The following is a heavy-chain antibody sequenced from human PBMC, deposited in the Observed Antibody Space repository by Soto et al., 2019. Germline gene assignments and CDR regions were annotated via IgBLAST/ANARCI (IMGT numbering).Heavy chain of an antibody. V-gene: IGHV5-10-1*01. Sequence: GESLKISCKGSGYSFTSYWISWVRQMPGKGLEWMGRIDPSDSYTNYSPSFQGHVTISADKSISTAYLQWSSLKASDTAMYYCAKVPAATGLKAGTDVWGQGTTVTVSS. J-gene: IGHJ6*02. CDR3: AKVPAATGLKAGTDV. CDR2: IDPSDSYT. D-gene: IGHD2-2*01. CDR1: GYSFTSYW.